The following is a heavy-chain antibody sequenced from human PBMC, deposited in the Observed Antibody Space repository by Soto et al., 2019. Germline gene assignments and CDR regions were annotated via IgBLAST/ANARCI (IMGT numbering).Heavy chain of an antibody. J-gene: IGHJ5*02. Sequence: SQTLSLTCAVSGDSVSSNSAAWNWIRQSPSRGLEWLGRTYYRSKWYNDYAVSVKSRITINPDTSKNQFSLQLNSVTTEDTAVYYCARAEEQWLAYNWFDPWGQGTLVTVSS. CDR2: TYYRSKWYN. CDR1: GDSVSSNSAA. CDR3: ARAEEQWLAYNWFDP. V-gene: IGHV6-1*01. D-gene: IGHD6-19*01.